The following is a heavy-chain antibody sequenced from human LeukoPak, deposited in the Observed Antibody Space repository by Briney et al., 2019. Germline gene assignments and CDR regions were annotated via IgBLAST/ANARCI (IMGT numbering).Heavy chain of an antibody. J-gene: IGHJ6*02. D-gene: IGHD1-26*01. V-gene: IGHV3-15*01. CDR3: TTERNWELLRPYGLDI. CDR1: GFNFKYVW. Sequence: GGSLRLSCAASGFNFKYVWMNWVRQVPGKGLEWVGRIRTKIEGETRDYPAPVEGRFIISRDDSKTTLYLQMNGLKTEDSAVYYCTTERNWELLRPYGLDIWGQGTTVIVSS. CDR2: IRTKIEGETR.